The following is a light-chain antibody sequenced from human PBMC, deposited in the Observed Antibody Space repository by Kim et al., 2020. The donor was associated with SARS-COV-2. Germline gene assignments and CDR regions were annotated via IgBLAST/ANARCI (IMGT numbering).Light chain of an antibody. V-gene: IGLV3-21*04. J-gene: IGLJ2*01. CDR3: QVWDRSSDHVI. CDR2: FDS. Sequence: PGKTASITCGGNNIGGKSVHWYQQKPGQAPVLVIYFDSDRPSGIPERFSGSNSGNTATLTISRVEAGDEADYYCQVWDRSSDHVIFGGGTQLTVL. CDR1: NIGGKS.